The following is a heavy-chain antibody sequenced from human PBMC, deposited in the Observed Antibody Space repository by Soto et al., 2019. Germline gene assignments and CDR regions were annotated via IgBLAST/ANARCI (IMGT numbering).Heavy chain of an antibody. CDR1: GGSFSDYY. Sequence: QVQLQQWGAGLLKPSETLSLTCAVYGGSFSDYYWSWIRQPPGKGLEWIGEINHSGSTNYNPSLKSRVTISVDTSKNQFSLKLSSVTAADTAVYYCAAGGPHIVVVTATNYYYYGMDVWGQGTTVTVSS. CDR2: INHSGST. D-gene: IGHD2-21*02. V-gene: IGHV4-34*01. J-gene: IGHJ6*02. CDR3: AAGGPHIVVVTATNYYYYGMDV.